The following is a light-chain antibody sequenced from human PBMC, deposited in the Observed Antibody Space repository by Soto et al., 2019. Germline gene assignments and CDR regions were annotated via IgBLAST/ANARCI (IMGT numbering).Light chain of an antibody. CDR3: ASYTGSDTLV. V-gene: IGLV2-8*01. J-gene: IGLJ2*01. CDR2: EVS. Sequence: QSALTQPPSASGSPGQSVTISCTGTSSDVGGYNYVSWYQQHPGKAPKLMIYEVSKRPSGVPDRLSGSKSGNTASLTVYGLQVEDEADYYCASYTGSDTLVLGGGTKLTVL. CDR1: SSDVGGYNY.